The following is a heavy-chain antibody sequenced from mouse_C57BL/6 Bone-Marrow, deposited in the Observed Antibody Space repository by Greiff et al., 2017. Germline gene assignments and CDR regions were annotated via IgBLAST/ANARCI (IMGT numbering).Heavy chain of an antibody. CDR2: ISDGGSYT. CDR3: ARGRVVAPYWYFDV. D-gene: IGHD1-1*01. CDR1: GFTFSSYA. Sequence: VQLKESGGGLVKPGGSLKLSCAASGFTFSSYAMSWVRQTPEKRLEWVATISDGGSYTYYPDNVKGRFTISRDNAKNNLYLQMSHLKSEDTAMYYCARGRVVAPYWYFDVWGTGTTVTVSS. J-gene: IGHJ1*03. V-gene: IGHV5-4*01.